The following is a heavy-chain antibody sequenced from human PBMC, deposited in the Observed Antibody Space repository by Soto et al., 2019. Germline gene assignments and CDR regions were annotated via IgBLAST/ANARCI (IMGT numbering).Heavy chain of an antibody. J-gene: IGHJ4*02. CDR2: ISAYNGNT. V-gene: IGHV1-18*01. CDR3: AGGWFGEFVYYLDS. CDR1: GYTFTSYG. Sequence: QVQLVQSGAEVKKPGASVKVSCKASGYTFTSYGISWVRQAPGQGLEWMGWISAYNGNTNYAEKLQGRATMTTDTSTSKAEGEVRSLRSDDTAVYYWAGGWFGEFVYYLDSWGEGTLVTVSS. D-gene: IGHD3-10*01.